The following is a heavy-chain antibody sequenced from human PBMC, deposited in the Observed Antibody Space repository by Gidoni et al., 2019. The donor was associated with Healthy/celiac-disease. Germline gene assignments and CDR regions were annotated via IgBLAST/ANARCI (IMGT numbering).Heavy chain of an antibody. Sequence: QFQLVQSGAAVKKPGSSVKVSCKASGGTFSSYAISWVRQAPGQGLEWMGGIIPIFGTANYAQKFQGRVTITADESTSTAYMELSSLRSEDTAVYYCARASDVEMATTFGAFDIWGQGTMVTVSS. CDR1: GGTFSSYA. V-gene: IGHV1-69*01. D-gene: IGHD3-10*02. CDR3: ARASDVEMATTFGAFDI. CDR2: IIPIFGTA. J-gene: IGHJ3*02.